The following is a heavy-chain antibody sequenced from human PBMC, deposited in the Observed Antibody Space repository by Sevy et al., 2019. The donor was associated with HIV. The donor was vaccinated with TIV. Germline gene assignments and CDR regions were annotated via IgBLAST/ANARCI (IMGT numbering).Heavy chain of an antibody. V-gene: IGHV3-48*02. CDR2: ISSSSSTI. J-gene: IGHJ6*02. Sequence: GGSLRLSCAASGFTFSSYSMNWVRQAPGKGLEWVSYISSSSSTIYYADSVKGRFTISRDNAKNSLYLQMNSLRDEDTAVYYCARSPNIPYYYYYGMDVWGHGTTVTVSS. CDR3: ARSPNIPYYYYYGMDV. CDR1: GFTFSSYS.